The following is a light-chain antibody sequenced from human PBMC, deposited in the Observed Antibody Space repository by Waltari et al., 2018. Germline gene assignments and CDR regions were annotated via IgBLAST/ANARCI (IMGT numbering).Light chain of an antibody. J-gene: IGKJ4*01. CDR2: KAS. V-gene: IGKV1-5*03. CDR1: QDIGVW. Sequence: DIQMTQSPSTLSASVEDRVTITCRASQDIGVWLAWYQQKPGRAPDLLIYKASILQSGVPSRFSGSGSGTEFTLTISSLQPDDFAVYYCQQYNNWPLTFGGGTKVEI. CDR3: QQYNNWPLT.